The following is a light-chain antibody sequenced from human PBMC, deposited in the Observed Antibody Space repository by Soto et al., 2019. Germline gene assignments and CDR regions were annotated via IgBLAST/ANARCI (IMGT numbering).Light chain of an antibody. CDR1: QDIHNA. CDR2: ATS. V-gene: IGKV1-6*01. CDR3: LQDYSYPAT. Sequence: AIHMTQSPSSLTASLGDRVNITCRACQDIHNALGWYQQQPGKAPKLLIDATSTLQSGVPSRFSGSGSGTDFTLTINSLQPEDFATYYCLQDYSYPATFGAGTKVEIK. J-gene: IGKJ4*01.